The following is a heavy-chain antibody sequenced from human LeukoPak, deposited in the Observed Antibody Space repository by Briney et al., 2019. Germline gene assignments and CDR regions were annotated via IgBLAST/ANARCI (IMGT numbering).Heavy chain of an antibody. J-gene: IGHJ4*02. V-gene: IGHV4-30-2*01. D-gene: IGHD3-10*01. CDR2: IYHSGST. CDR3: ARFMVRGPYYFDY. CDR1: GGSISSGGYS. Sequence: SETLSLTCAVSGGSISSGGYSWSWIRQPPGKGLEWIGYIYHSGSTYYNPSLKSRVTISVDRSKNQFSLELSSVTAADTAVYYCARFMVRGPYYFDYWGQGTLVTVSS.